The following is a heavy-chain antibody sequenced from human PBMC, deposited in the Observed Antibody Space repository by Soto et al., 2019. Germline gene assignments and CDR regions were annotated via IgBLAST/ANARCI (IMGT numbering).Heavy chain of an antibody. CDR2: IKSKTDGGTT. V-gene: IGHV3-15*01. CDR1: GFTFSNAW. D-gene: IGHD3-10*01. J-gene: IGHJ4*02. CDR3: AVRLLWFGESIDY. Sequence: EVQLVASGGGLVKPGGSLRLSCAASGFTFSNAWMSWVRQAPGKGLEWVGRIKSKTDGGTTDYAAPVKGRFTISRDDSKNTLYLQMNSLKTEDTAVYYCAVRLLWFGESIDYWGQGTLVTVSS.